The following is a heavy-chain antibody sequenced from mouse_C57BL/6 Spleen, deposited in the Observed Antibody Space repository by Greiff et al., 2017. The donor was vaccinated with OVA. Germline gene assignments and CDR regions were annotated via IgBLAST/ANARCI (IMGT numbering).Heavy chain of an antibody. J-gene: IGHJ4*01. CDR3: ARGYGYDYEWGMDY. Sequence: VQLQQPGAELVKPGASVKLSCKASGYTFTSYWMHWVKPRPGRGLEWIGRIDPNSGGTKYNEKFKSKATLTVDKPSSTAYMQRSSLTSEDSAFYYCARGYGYDYEWGMDYWGQGTSVTVSS. V-gene: IGHV1-72*01. CDR1: GYTFTSYW. CDR2: IDPNSGGT. D-gene: IGHD2-4*01.